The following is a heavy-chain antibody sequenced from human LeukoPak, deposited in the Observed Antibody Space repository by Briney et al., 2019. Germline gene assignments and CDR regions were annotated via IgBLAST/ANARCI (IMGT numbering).Heavy chain of an antibody. CDR2: ISPSSTSI. V-gene: IGHV3-48*02. Sequence: LAGGSLRLSCAASGFTFSTYSMNSVRQAPGKGLEWVSYISPSSTSIYYADSVKGRFTFSRDNAKNSLYLQMSSLRDEDTAVYYCARAAYSSGPDYWGQGTLVTVSS. CDR3: ARAAYSSGPDY. D-gene: IGHD6-19*01. CDR1: GFTFSTYS. J-gene: IGHJ4*02.